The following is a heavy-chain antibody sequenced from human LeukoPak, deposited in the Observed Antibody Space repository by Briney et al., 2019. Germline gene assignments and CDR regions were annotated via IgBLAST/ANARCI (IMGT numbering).Heavy chain of an antibody. V-gene: IGHV3-7*01. J-gene: IGHJ4*02. D-gene: IGHD4-17*01. CDR3: ARVAYGDRC. CDR2: IQEDGSAQ. Sequence: GGSLRLSCAASGFTFSNYWMSWVRQAPGKGLEWVGNIQEDGSAQYYVDSVKGRFTISRDNAKNSLYLQMNSLRVDDTAVYYCARVAYGDRCWGQGTLVTVSS. CDR1: GFTFSNYW.